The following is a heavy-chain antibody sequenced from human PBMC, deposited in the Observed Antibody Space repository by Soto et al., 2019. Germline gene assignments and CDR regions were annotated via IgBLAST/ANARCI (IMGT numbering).Heavy chain of an antibody. D-gene: IGHD6-13*01. CDR3: AKGAAAKMGHYYGMDV. CDR1: GFTFSTYG. J-gene: IGHJ6*02. CDR2: ISYDGRDK. V-gene: IGHV3-30*18. Sequence: GGSLRLSCAASGFTFSTYGMHWVRQAPGKGLEWVTVISYDGRDKYYADSVKGRLTISRDNSKNTLYLQMNTLRAEDTAVYYCAKGAAAKMGHYYGMDVWGHGTTVTVSS.